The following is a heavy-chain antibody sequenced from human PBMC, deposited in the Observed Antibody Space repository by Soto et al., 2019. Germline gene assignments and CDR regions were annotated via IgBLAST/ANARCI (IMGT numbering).Heavy chain of an antibody. J-gene: IGHJ6*02. D-gene: IGHD1-1*01. Sequence: ASVKVSCKASGYTITSYDINWVRQATGQWLEWMGWMNPNSGNTGYAQKFQGRVTMTRNTSISTAYMELSSLRSEDTAVYYCARVSLDPTYYYYGMDVWGQGTTVTVSS. V-gene: IGHV1-8*01. CDR1: GYTITSYD. CDR3: ARVSLDPTYYYYGMDV. CDR2: MNPNSGNT.